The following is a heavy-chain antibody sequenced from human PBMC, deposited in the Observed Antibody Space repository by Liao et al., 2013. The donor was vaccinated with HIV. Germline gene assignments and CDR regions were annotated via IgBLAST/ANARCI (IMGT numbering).Heavy chain of an antibody. CDR3: ARTRAQIIRGSSSPFDY. D-gene: IGHD3-10*01. V-gene: IGHV4-39*02. CDR2: IYHSGST. CDR1: GGSINGKTYY. J-gene: IGHJ4*02. Sequence: QLQLHQSGPGLVQPSGTLSLGCTVSGGSINGKTYYWGWIRQSPGKGLEWIGSIYHSGSTYYNPSLRSRVTISIETSNNLFSLILSSVTAADTAIYYCARTRAQIIRGSSSPFDYWGQGILVTVS.